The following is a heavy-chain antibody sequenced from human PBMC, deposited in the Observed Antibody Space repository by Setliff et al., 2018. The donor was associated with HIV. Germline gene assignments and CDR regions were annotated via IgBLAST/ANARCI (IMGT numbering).Heavy chain of an antibody. Sequence: GESLKISCQGSGYFFLDSWIGWVRQMPGKGLEWVAIIYPGDSETRYSPSFEGQVTISVDRSINTAYLQWSSLKASDTAIYYCTRHPLRPGIAGYFYFVDVWGTGTTVTVSS. CDR2: IYPGDSET. D-gene: IGHD3-9*01. V-gene: IGHV5-51*01. CDR3: TRHPLRPGIAGYFYFVDV. J-gene: IGHJ6*03. CDR1: GYFFLDSW.